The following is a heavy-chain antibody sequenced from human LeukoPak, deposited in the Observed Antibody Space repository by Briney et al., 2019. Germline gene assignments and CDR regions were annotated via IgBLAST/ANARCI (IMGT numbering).Heavy chain of an antibody. D-gene: IGHD6-6*01. V-gene: IGHV3-23*01. CDR3: AKLATRLAARPNFDY. CDR2: ISGSGSST. Sequence: GGSLRLSCAASGFIFNNYAMTWVRQAPGKGLEWVSAISGSGSSTYYADSVKGRFTISRDNSKNSLYLQMDSLRADDTAVYYCAKLATRLAARPNFDYWGLGTLVAVSS. CDR1: GFIFNNYA. J-gene: IGHJ4*02.